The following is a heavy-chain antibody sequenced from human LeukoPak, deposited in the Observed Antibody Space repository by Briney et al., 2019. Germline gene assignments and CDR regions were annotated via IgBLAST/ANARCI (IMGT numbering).Heavy chain of an antibody. J-gene: IGHJ5*02. CDR2: IYHSGST. D-gene: IGHD3-22*01. V-gene: IGHV4-4*02. Sequence: SETLSLTCAVSGGSISSSNWWSWVRQPPGKGLKWIGEIYHSGSTNYNPSLKSRVTISVDKSKNQFSLKLSSVTAADTAVYYCARSRDYYDSSGYHNWFDPWGQGTLVTVSS. CDR1: GGSISSSNW. CDR3: ARSRDYYDSSGYHNWFDP.